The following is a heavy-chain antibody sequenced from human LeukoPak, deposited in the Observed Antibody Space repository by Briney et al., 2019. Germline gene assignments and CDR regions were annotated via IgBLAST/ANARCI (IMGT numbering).Heavy chain of an antibody. CDR3: ARNLYYYDSSGSPPRPSEFDP. J-gene: IGHJ5*02. D-gene: IGHD3-22*01. CDR2: IYYSGST. V-gene: IGHV4-59*08. Sequence: SETLSLTCTVSGGPISSYYWSWIRQPPGKGLEWIGYIYYSGSTNYNPSLKSRVTISVDTPKNQFSLKLSSVTAADTAVYYCARNLYYYDSSGSPPRPSEFDPWGQGALVTVSS. CDR1: GGPISSYY.